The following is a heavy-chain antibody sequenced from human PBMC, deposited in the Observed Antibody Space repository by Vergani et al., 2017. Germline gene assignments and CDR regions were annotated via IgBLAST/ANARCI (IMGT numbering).Heavy chain of an antibody. CDR3: ARVYYYDSSGYKAFDI. CDR2: IYYSGST. CDR1: GGSISSYY. V-gene: IGHV4-59*01. D-gene: IGHD3-22*01. Sequence: QVQLQESGPGLVKPSETLSLTCTVSGGSISSYYWSWIRQPPGKGLEWIGYIYYSGSTNYNPSLKSRVTISVDTSKNQFSLKLSSVTAADTAVYYCARVYYYDSSGYKAFDIWGQGTMVTVSS. J-gene: IGHJ3*02.